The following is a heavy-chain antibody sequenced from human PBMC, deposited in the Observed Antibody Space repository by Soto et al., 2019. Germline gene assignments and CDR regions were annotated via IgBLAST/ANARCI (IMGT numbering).Heavy chain of an antibody. D-gene: IGHD3-9*01. CDR1: GFTFSNAW. J-gene: IGHJ5*02. CDR3: TTDPTHYDILTGYSLVRYNWFDP. Sequence: GGSLRLSCAASGFTFSNAWMSWVRQAPGKGLEWVGRIKSKTDGGTTDYAAPVKGRFTISRDDSKNTLYLQMNSLKTEDTAVYYCTTDPTHYDILTGYSLVRYNWFDPWGQGTLVTVSS. V-gene: IGHV3-15*01. CDR2: IKSKTDGGTT.